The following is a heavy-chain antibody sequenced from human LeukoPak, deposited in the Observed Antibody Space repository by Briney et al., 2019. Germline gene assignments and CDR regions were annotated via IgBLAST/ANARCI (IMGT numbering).Heavy chain of an antibody. D-gene: IGHD5-24*01. Sequence: ASVKVSCKASGYTFTGYYMHWVRQAPGQGLEWMGRINPNSGGTNYAQKFQGRVTMTRDTSISTAYMELSRLRSDDTAVYYCARDISPRWLQFPDDYWGQGTLVTVSS. CDR3: ARDISPRWLQFPDDY. V-gene: IGHV1-2*06. CDR2: INPNSGGT. CDR1: GYTFTGYY. J-gene: IGHJ4*02.